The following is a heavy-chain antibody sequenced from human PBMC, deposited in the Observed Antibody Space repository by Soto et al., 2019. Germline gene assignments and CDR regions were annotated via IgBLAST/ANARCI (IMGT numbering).Heavy chain of an antibody. J-gene: IGHJ6*02. V-gene: IGHV5-10-1*01. D-gene: IGHD2-15*01. Sequence: PGESLKISCXGSGYTFTSYWISWVRQMPGKGLEWMGRIDPSDSYTNFSPSFQGHVTISVDKSTNTAYLQWSSLKASDTAMYYCATYCSGGSCYLDYYYYGMDVWGQGTMVTVSS. CDR1: GYTFTSYW. CDR3: ATYCSGGSCYLDYYYYGMDV. CDR2: IDPSDSYT.